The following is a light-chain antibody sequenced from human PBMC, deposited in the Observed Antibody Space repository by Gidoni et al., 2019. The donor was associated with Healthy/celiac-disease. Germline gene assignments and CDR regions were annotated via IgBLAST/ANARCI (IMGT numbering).Light chain of an antibody. CDR3: QQYNSYSRT. V-gene: IGKV1-5*03. CDR2: KAS. J-gene: IGKJ2*01. CDR1: QSISSW. Sequence: IQLTLSPSTLSASVGDRVTITCRASQSISSWLAWYQQKPGKATKLLIYKASSLESGVQSRFSGSGSGTEFTLTISSLQPDDFATYYCQQYNSYSRTFGQGTKLNIK.